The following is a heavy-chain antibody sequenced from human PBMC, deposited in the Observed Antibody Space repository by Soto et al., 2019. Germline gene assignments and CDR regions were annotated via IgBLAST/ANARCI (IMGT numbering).Heavy chain of an antibody. Sequence: ASVKVSCKVYGYTLTELSMHWVRQAPGKGLEWMGGFDPEDGETIYAQKFQGRVTMTEDTSTDTAYMELSSLRSEDTAVYYCATVRTGDRAFDIWGQGTMVTVSS. CDR3: ATVRTGDRAFDI. CDR2: FDPEDGET. J-gene: IGHJ3*02. CDR1: GYTLTELS. V-gene: IGHV1-24*01. D-gene: IGHD7-27*01.